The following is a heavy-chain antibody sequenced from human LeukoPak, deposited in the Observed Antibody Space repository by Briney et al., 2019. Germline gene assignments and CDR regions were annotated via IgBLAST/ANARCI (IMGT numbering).Heavy chain of an antibody. D-gene: IGHD1-26*01. CDR2: NSGST. J-gene: IGHJ3*02. V-gene: IGHV4-59*08. CDR1: GDSISSYF. Sequence: SETLSLTCTVSGDSISSYFWSWIRQPPGKGLEWIGYNSGSTNYNPSLKSRVTILLDRSKNQFPLKLSSVTAADTAVYYCARGRGYGGNYLRSFDIWGQGTMVTVSS. CDR3: ARGRGYGGNYLRSFDI.